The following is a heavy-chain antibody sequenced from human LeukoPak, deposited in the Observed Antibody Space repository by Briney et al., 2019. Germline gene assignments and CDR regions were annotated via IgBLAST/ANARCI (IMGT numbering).Heavy chain of an antibody. CDR3: ASRTWTGPGYYAFDI. D-gene: IGHD3/OR15-3a*01. CDR2: EGSAGGT. J-gene: IGHJ3*02. CDR1: GFTFGNYA. V-gene: IGHV3-23*01. Sequence: PGGSLRLSCAASGFTFGNYAVAWVRQAPGKGLEWVSAEGSAGGTYYADSVRGRFTISRDNSGNTLSLQMSSLRVEDTALYYCASRTWTGPGYYAFDIWGQGTMVTVSS.